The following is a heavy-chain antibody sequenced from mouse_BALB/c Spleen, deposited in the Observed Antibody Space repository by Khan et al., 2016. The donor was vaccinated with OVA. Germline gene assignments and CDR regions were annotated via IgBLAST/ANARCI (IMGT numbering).Heavy chain of an antibody. J-gene: IGHJ2*01. Sequence: QVQLQQPGAELVKPGASVKLSCKTSGYTFTNYWVHWVKQRPGQGLEWIGEIYPGDGRTNNNENFKNKATLIVDISSTTAYMQLSSLTSEDSAVYYCARNAYVGNYFDYWGQGTTLTVSS. CDR1: GYTFTNYW. CDR3: ARNAYVGNYFDY. CDR2: IYPGDGRT. V-gene: IGHV1S81*02. D-gene: IGHD2-10*01.